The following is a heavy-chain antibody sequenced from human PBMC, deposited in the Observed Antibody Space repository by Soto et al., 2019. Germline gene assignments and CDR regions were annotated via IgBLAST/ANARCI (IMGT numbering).Heavy chain of an antibody. CDR1: GGSLSSGGYY. Sequence: PSETLSLTCTVSGGSLSSGGYYWSWLRQLPGKGLEWIGRIYTSGSTNYNPSLKSRVTMSVDTSKNQFSLKLSSVTAAATAVYYCARELARRYQPDHMDVWGQGTTVTVSS. J-gene: IGHJ6*02. V-gene: IGHV4-61*08. CDR3: ARELARRYQPDHMDV. D-gene: IGHD2-2*01. CDR2: IYTSGST.